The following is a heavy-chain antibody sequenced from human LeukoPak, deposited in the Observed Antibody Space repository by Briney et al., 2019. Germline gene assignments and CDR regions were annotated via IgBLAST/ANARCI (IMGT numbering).Heavy chain of an antibody. J-gene: IGHJ5*02. Sequence: SETLSLTCTVSGGSISSGSHYWSWIRQPAGKGLEWIVRIYTSGSTNYNPSLKSRVTISVDTSKNQFSLKLSSVTAADTAVYYCARGPYIVVVPAANSWFDPWGQGTLVTVSS. V-gene: IGHV4-61*02. CDR2: IYTSGST. CDR1: GGSISSGSHY. D-gene: IGHD2-2*01. CDR3: ARGPYIVVVPAANSWFDP.